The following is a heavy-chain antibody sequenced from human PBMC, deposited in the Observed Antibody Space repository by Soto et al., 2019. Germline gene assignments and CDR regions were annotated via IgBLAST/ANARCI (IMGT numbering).Heavy chain of an antibody. CDR2: IYPGDSDT. V-gene: IGHV5-51*01. CDR1: GYSFTSYW. D-gene: IGHD3-16*02. CDR3: ARHGQVDRWGMDV. J-gene: IGHJ6*02. Sequence: GESLKISCKGSGYSFTSYWIGWVRQVPGKGLEWMGIIYPGDSDTRYSPSFQGQVTISADKSISTAYLQWSSLKASDTAMYYCARHGQVDRWGMDVWGQGTTVTVSS.